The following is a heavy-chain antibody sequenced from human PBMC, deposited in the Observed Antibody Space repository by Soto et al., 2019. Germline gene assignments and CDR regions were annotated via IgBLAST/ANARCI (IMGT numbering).Heavy chain of an antibody. D-gene: IGHD2-2*01. CDR3: ARQAAATDWFDP. V-gene: IGHV4-39*01. J-gene: IGHJ5*02. CDR2: IYYSGST. Sequence: ASETLSLTCTVSGGSISSSSYYWGWIRQPPGKGLEWIGSIYYSGSTYYNPSLKSRVTISVDTSKNQFSLKLSSVTAADTAVYYCARQAAATDWFDPWGQGTLVTVSS. CDR1: GGSISSSSYY.